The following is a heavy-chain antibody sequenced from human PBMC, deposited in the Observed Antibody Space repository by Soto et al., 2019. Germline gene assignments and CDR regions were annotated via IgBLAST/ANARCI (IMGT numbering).Heavy chain of an antibody. J-gene: IGHJ5*02. CDR1: RGSISTSGYY. D-gene: IGHD1-26*01. CDR3: ARASSVGATTRWFDP. V-gene: IGHV4-31*03. CDR2: IYYSGST. Sequence: QVQLQESGPGLVKPSQTLSLTCTVSRGSISTSGYYWSWIRQHPGKGLEWIGYIYYSGSTYYNPSLMRRVTISVDTSKNQFSLKLRSVTAADTAVYYCARASSVGATTRWFDPWGQGTLVTVSS.